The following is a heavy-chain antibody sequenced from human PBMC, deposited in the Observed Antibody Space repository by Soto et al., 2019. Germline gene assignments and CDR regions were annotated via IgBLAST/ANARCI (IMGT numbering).Heavy chain of an antibody. J-gene: IGHJ3*02. CDR1: GFTFSNAW. CDR2: IKSKTDGGTT. CDR3: TTEYYYDSSGYYEIDAFDI. D-gene: IGHD3-22*01. V-gene: IGHV3-15*01. Sequence: EVQLVESGGGLVKPGGSLRLSCAASGFTFSNAWMSWVRQAPGKGLEWVGRIKSKTDGGTTDYAAPVKGRFTISRDDSKNTLYLQMNSLKTEDTAVYYCTTEYYYDSSGYYEIDAFDIWGQGTMVTVSS.